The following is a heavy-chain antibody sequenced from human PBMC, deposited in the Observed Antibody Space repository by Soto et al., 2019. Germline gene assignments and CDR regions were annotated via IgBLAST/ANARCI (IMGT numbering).Heavy chain of an antibody. J-gene: IGHJ4*02. CDR1: GTVTFIGSYY. Sequence: SETLSLTCSVSGTVTFIGSYYLRWIRQRPGKGLECLGYIFNSGSAYYNPSLRSRATISLETFKNEFSLTLRSVTAADTAVYFCARGYSGYDYNFDYWGQGISVTVSS. D-gene: IGHD5-12*01. V-gene: IGHV4-31*03. CDR3: ARGYSGYDYNFDY. CDR2: IFNSGSA.